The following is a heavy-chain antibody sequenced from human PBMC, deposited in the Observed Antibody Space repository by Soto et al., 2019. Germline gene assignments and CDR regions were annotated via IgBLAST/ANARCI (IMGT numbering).Heavy chain of an antibody. V-gene: IGHV3-23*01. D-gene: IGHD3-3*01. CDR1: GFTFSSYA. CDR3: ANDFWSGYFDY. J-gene: IGHJ4*02. Sequence: GGSLRLSCAASGFTFSSYAMSWVRQAPGKGLEWVSTISGSGGSTYYADSVKGRFTISRDNSKNTLYLQMNSLRAEDTAVYYCANDFWSGYFDYWGQGTLVTVSS. CDR2: ISGSGGST.